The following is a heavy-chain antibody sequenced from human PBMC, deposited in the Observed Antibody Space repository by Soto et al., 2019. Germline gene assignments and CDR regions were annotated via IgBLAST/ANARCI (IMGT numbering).Heavy chain of an antibody. D-gene: IGHD2-8*02. V-gene: IGHV1-69*13. CDR3: ARAGGGVTGFYNYFDY. J-gene: IGHJ4*02. CDR2: IIPIFGTA. CDR1: GGTFSSYA. Sequence: ASVKVSCKASGGTFSSYAISWVRQAPGQGLEWMGGIIPIFGTANYAQKFQGRVTITADESTSTAYMELSSLRSEDTAVYYCARAGGGVTGFYNYFDYWGQGTLVTV.